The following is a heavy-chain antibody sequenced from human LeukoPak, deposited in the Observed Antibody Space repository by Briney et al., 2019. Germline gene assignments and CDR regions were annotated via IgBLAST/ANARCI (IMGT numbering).Heavy chain of an antibody. D-gene: IGHD2-2*01. CDR1: GITFSSYA. J-gene: IGHJ5*02. V-gene: IGHV3-23*01. CDR2: ISGSGDST. Sequence: GGSLRLSCAASGITFSSYAMSWVRQAPGKGLEWVSVISGSGDSTDYVDSVKGRFTISRDNFKNTLYLQMNSLRAEDTAVYYCAKGQVVAAPRVRFDPWGQGTLVTVSS. CDR3: AKGQVVAAPRVRFDP.